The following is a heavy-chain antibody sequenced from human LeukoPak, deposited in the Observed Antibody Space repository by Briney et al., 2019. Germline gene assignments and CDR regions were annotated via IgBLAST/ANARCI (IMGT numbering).Heavy chain of an antibody. V-gene: IGHV3-48*03. CDR1: GYSFSDYE. Sequence: GGSLRLSCAGSGYSFSDYEMNWVRQAPGRGLEWVAYIWSSGTVTHYADSVKDRFTISRDNGKNSLYLQMNSLRAEDTAVYYGATERSFCEGDCSDYWGQGTLVTVSS. D-gene: IGHD2-21*01. CDR2: IWSSGTVT. J-gene: IGHJ4*02. CDR3: ATERSFCEGDCSDY.